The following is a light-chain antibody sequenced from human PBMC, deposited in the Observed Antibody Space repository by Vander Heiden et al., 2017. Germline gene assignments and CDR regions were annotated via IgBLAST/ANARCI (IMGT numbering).Light chain of an antibody. CDR1: ALPKQY. V-gene: IGLV3-25*03. J-gene: IGLJ3*02. CDR3: QSADSSGTYEV. CDR2: KDR. Sequence: SSELTQPPSVSVSPGQTARITCSGDALPKQYAYWYQQTPGQAPVLVIYKDRERPSGIPERFSGSSSGTTVTLTISGVQAEDEADYYCQSADSSGTYEVFGGGTKLTVL.